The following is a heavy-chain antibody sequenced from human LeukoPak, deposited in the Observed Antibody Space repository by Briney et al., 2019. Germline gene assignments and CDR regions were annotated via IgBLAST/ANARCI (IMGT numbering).Heavy chain of an antibody. CDR1: GGSISSYY. CDR3: ARTLTTLSYYDFWSGYINWFDP. Sequence: SETLSLTCAVSGGSISSYYWSWIRQPAGKGLEWIGRSYTSGSTNHNPSLKSRVTMSVDTSKNQFSLKLSSVTAADTAVYYCARTLTTLSYYDFWSGYINWFDPWGQGTLVTVSS. CDR2: SYTSGST. D-gene: IGHD3-3*01. J-gene: IGHJ5*02. V-gene: IGHV4-4*07.